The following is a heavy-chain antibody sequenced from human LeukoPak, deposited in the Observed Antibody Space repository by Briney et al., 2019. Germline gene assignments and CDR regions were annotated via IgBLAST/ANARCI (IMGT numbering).Heavy chain of an antibody. CDR1: GGSISGYY. CDR3: ARDRATSFGNLFDY. D-gene: IGHD2-2*01. CDR2: MYYSGST. V-gene: IGHV4-59*01. Sequence: SETLSLTCTVSGGSISGYYWSWIRQPPGKGLEWIGYMYYSGSTNYNPSLKSRVTISIDTSKSHFSLKLTSVTAADTAVYYCARDRATSFGNLFDYWGQGTLVTVSS. J-gene: IGHJ4*02.